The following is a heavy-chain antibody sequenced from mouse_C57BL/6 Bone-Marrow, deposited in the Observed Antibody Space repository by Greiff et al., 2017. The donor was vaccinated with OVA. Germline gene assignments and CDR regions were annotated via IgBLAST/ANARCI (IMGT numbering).Heavy chain of an antibody. CDR2: INPNNGGT. CDR1: GYTFTDYN. V-gene: IGHV1-18*01. Sequence: VQLQQSGPELVKPGASVKIPCKASGYTFTDYNMDWVKQSHGKSLEWIGDINPNNGGTIYNQKFKGKATLTVDKSSSTACMELRSLTSEDTAVYYGATFYDGYWYFDVWGTGTTVTVSS. CDR3: ATFYDGYWYFDV. D-gene: IGHD2-3*01. J-gene: IGHJ1*03.